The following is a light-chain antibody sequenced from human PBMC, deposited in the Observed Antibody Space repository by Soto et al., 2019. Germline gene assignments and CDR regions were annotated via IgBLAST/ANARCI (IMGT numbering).Light chain of an antibody. Sequence: DIQITHSPSSLSASVGDRVTLAFRASQSISNYLNWYQLKPGKAPKLLIYAASTLQSGVPSRFSGSGSGTDFTLYINSLQPEDFATYYCQQSYSLPRTVGGGTKVDI. CDR3: QQSYSLPRT. V-gene: IGKV1-39*01. CDR2: AAS. CDR1: QSISNY. J-gene: IGKJ4*01.